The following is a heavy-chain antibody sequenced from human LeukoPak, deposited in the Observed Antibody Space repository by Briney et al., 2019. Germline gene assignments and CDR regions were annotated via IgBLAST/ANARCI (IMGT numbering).Heavy chain of an antibody. CDR1: YX. CDR3: ARGLGSWKY. D-gene: IGHD6-13*01. CDR2: INHSGST. V-gene: IGHV4-34*01. J-gene: IGHJ4*02. Sequence: YXXXXXXXPPGKGLEWIGEINHSGSTNYNPSLKSRVTISVDTSKNQFSLKLSSVTAADTAVYYCARGLGSWKYWGQGTLVTVSS.